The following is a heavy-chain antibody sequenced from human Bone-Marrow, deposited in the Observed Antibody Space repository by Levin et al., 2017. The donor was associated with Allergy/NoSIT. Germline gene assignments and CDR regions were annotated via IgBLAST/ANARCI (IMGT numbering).Heavy chain of an antibody. CDR3: ARHRYSSLDDHYFDF. D-gene: IGHD3-16*02. CDR2: ISSDETKK. V-gene: IGHV3-30-3*01. Sequence: LSLTCVASGFTFSSSDMHWVRQAPGKGLEWVAIISSDETKKYYEDSVKGRFTISRDNSKNTLYVQMNSLRAEDTAVYYCARHRYSSLDDHYFDFWGQGTRVTVSS. J-gene: IGHJ4*02. CDR1: GFTFSSSD.